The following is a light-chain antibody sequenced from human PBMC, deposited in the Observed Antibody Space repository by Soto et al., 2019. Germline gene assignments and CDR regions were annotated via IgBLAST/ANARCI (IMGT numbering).Light chain of an antibody. Sequence: DVVLTQSPLSLPVTVGQPASISCRSSHSLVYRDGDTFLSWFHQRPGQSPRRLIYKVSNRESGVPERFSGNGSDTVFALELARVEAEDVGIYYCMQASFWPPYAFGQGTRLEIK. CDR2: KVS. J-gene: IGKJ2*01. CDR3: MQASFWPPYA. V-gene: IGKV2-30*01. CDR1: HSLVYRDGDTF.